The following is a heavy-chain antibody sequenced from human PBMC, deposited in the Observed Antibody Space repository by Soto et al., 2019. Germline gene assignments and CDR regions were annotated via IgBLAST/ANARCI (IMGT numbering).Heavy chain of an antibody. D-gene: IGHD4-4*01. V-gene: IGHV3-30-3*01. CDR1: GFTFSSYA. J-gene: IGHJ2*01. CDR3: ARPLWRDDYNWGYFDL. Sequence: GRSLRLSCAASGFTFSSYAMHLVRQAPGKGLEWVAVISYDGSNKYYTDSVKGRSTISRDNSKNTLYLQMNSLRAEDTAVYYCARPLWRDDYNWGYFDLWGRGTLVTVSS. CDR2: ISYDGSNK.